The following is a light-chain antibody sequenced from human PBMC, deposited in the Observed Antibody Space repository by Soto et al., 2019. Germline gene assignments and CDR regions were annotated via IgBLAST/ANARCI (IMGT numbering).Light chain of an antibody. Sequence: EIVMTQSPATLSVSPGERATLSCRASQSVNSNLVWFQQKPGQAPRLLIYGASTRATGITGRFSGSGFGTEFTLTISSLQYEDFGVYYCQQYNNWLWTFGQGSKVEIK. V-gene: IGKV3-15*01. CDR3: QQYNNWLWT. CDR1: QSVNSN. CDR2: GAS. J-gene: IGKJ1*01.